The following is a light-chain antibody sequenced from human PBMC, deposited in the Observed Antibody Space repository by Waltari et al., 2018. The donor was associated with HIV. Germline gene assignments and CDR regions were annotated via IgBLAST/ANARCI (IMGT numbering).Light chain of an antibody. CDR3: YSTDSSGKGV. CDR2: EGY. V-gene: IGLV3-10*01. Sequence: SYELTPAPSVSVSPAQPARNTCSGPIFPNKYPFWYQQKSGQAPVAVIYEGYKRPSGIPERFSGSRSGTTATLTITGAQVDDEGDYYCYSTDSSGKGVFGGGTKLTVV. J-gene: IGLJ3*02. CDR1: IFPNKY.